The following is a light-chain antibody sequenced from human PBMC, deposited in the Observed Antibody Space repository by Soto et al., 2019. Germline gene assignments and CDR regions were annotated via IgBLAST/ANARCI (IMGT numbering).Light chain of an antibody. J-gene: IGKJ4*01. CDR1: QSIIGN. V-gene: IGKV1-39*01. Sequence: DIQMTQSPSSLSASVGDRVTITCRASQSIIGNLNWYQQKPGKAPKVLLYGAYNLQSGVPSRFSVSRSGTEFTLTSSSLQPEDFATYYCQQSYSPPPLTFGGGTKVEIK. CDR2: GAY. CDR3: QQSYSPPPLT.